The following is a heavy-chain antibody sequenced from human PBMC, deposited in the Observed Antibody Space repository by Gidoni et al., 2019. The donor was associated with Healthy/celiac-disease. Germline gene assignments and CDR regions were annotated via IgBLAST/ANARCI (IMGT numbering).Heavy chain of an antibody. V-gene: IGHV3-64D*06. D-gene: IGHD1-1*01. J-gene: IGHJ4*02. CDR2: ISSNGGST. Sequence: EVQRVESGGGVVEPGGALRLSCSASGWTVSSDAMHWVRQAPGKGLEYVSAISSNGGSTYSADSVKGRFTISRDNSKNTLYLQMSSLRAEDTAVYYCVKDGDRETTINADFDYWGQGTLVTVSS. CDR3: VKDGDRETTINADFDY. CDR1: GWTVSSDA.